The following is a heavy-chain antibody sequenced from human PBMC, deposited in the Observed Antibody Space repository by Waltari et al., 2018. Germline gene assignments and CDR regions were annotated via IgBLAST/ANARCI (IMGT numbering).Heavy chain of an antibody. Sequence: QVQLQESGPGLVKPSETLSLTCTVSGGSISSYYWSWIRQPPGQGLEWIGYIYYSGSTNYNPSLKSRVTISVDTSKNQFSLKLSSVTAADTAVYYCAREDYGDYVGWFDPWGQGTLVTVSS. D-gene: IGHD4-17*01. CDR3: AREDYGDYVGWFDP. CDR1: GGSISSYY. CDR2: IYYSGST. V-gene: IGHV4-59*01. J-gene: IGHJ5*02.